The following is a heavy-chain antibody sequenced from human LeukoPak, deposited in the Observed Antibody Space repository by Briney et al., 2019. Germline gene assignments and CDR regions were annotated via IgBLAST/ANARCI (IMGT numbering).Heavy chain of an antibody. Sequence: GGSLRLSCAASGFTFSSYGMHWVRQAPGKGLEWVANIKQDGSEKYYVDSVKGRFTISRDNTKNSLYLQMNSLRAEDTAVYYCARDRGKQQLDDAFDIWGQGTMVTVSS. CDR1: GFTFSSYG. V-gene: IGHV3-7*01. J-gene: IGHJ3*02. CDR3: ARDRGKQQLDDAFDI. D-gene: IGHD6-13*01. CDR2: IKQDGSEK.